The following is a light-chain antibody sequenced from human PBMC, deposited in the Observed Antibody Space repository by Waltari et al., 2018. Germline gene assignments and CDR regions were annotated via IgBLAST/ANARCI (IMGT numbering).Light chain of an antibody. CDR3: QQTYSSPRT. J-gene: IGKJ1*01. Sequence: DIQMTQSPSSLSASVGDRVTITCRTSQSISTFLNWYQQRPGEAPKRLIFAVFSLQGGVPSRFSGSGSGTDFTLTISSLQPEDSATYYCQQTYSSPRTFGQGTKVEIK. CDR1: QSISTF. V-gene: IGKV1-39*01. CDR2: AVF.